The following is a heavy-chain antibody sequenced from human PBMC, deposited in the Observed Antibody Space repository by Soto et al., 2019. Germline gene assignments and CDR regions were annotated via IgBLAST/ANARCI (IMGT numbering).Heavy chain of an antibody. V-gene: IGHV1-46*01. CDR2: INPSGGST. CDR3: ARGGNPGMGVVAPAFDY. Sequence: ASVKVSCKASGYTFTSYYMHWVRQAPGQGLEWMGIINPSGGSTSYAQKFQGRVTMTRDTSTSTVYMELSSLRSEDTAVYYCARGGNPGMGVVAPAFDYGARGPWVTVSP. J-gene: IGHJ4*02. D-gene: IGHD2-15*01. CDR1: GYTFTSYY.